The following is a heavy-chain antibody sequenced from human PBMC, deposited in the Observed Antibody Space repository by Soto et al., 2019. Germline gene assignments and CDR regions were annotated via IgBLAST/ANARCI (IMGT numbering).Heavy chain of an antibody. CDR1: GYTFTSYG. V-gene: IGHV1-18*01. J-gene: IGHJ5*02. Sequence: ASVKVSCKASGYTFTSYGISWVRQAPGQGLEWMGWISAYNGNTNYAQKLQGRVTMTTDTSTSTAYMELRSLRSDATAGDYCARVPHPPPPNRTQLVRGFLVWFDPWGQGTLVTVSS. D-gene: IGHD6-13*01. CDR3: ARVPHPPPPNRTQLVRGFLVWFDP. CDR2: ISAYNGNT.